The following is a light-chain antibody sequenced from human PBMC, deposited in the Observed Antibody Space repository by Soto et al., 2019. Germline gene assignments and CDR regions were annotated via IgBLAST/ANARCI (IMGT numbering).Light chain of an antibody. CDR2: GAS. Sequence: EIVMTQSPATLSVSPGERATLSCRASQSVSSNLAWYQQKPGQAPRLLIYGASTRATGTQARFSGSGSGTEFTLTISSLQSEDFAVYYCQQYIRWPLTFGGGTKVDI. CDR1: QSVSSN. V-gene: IGKV3-15*01. CDR3: QQYIRWPLT. J-gene: IGKJ4*01.